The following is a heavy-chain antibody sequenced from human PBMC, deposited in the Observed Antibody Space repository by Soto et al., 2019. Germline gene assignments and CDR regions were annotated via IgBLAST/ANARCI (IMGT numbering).Heavy chain of an antibody. Sequence: SGGSLRLSCAASGVTSGDLGMSWARQCPGRGLEWVSTISRDGANRHYADSVNGRFTISRDNSRNTVDLHMARLRAEDTARYYCVSWFSAHFDYWGQGIVVTVSS. CDR1: GVTSGDLG. V-gene: IGHV3-23*01. CDR2: ISRDGANR. CDR3: VSWFSAHFDY. J-gene: IGHJ4*02. D-gene: IGHD3-10*01.